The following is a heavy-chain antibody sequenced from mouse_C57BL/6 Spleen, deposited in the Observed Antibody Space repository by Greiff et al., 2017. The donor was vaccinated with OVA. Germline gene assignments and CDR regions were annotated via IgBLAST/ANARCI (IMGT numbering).Heavy chain of an antibody. CDR2: IYPGDGDT. J-gene: IGHJ1*03. CDR3: ARYRSHDWYFDV. Sequence: QVQLQQSGPELVKPGASVKISCKASGYAFSSSWMNWVKQRPGKGLEWIGRIYPGDGDTNYNGKFKGKATLTADKSSSTAYMQLSSLTSEDSAVYFCARYRSHDWYFDVWGTGTTVTVSS. V-gene: IGHV1-82*01. CDR1: GYAFSSSW.